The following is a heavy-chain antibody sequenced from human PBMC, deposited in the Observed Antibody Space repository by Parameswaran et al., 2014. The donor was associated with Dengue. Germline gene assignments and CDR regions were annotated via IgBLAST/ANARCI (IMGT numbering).Heavy chain of an antibody. J-gene: IGHJ6*02. V-gene: IGHV1-46*01. CDR2: INPRAGST. CDR3: ARVHAGGYDFWSGYRFQDYYYGMDV. D-gene: IGHD3-3*01. Sequence: WVRQAPGQGLEWMGMINPRAGSTSYAQKFQGRVTMTRDTSTSTVYMELSSLRPEDTAVYHCARVHAGGYDFWSGYRFQDYYYGMDVWGQGTTVTVSS.